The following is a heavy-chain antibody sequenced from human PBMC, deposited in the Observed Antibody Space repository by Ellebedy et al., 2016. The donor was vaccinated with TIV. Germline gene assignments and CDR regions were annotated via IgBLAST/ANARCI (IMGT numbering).Heavy chain of an antibody. Sequence: SETLSLTCTVSGDFIGDYYWNWIRQSPGKGLEWIGYIHKSGATNYNPSLKSRVIISLDTSKSHVSLKLTSVNAADTAVHFCARDSENTWSAFAVWGQGTVVTVSS. V-gene: IGHV4-59*01. CDR3: ARDSENTWSAFAV. CDR1: GDFIGDYY. CDR2: IHKSGAT. D-gene: IGHD1/OR15-1a*01. J-gene: IGHJ3*01.